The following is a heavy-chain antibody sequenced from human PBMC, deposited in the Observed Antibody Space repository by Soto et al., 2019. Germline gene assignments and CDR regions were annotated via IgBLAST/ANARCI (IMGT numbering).Heavy chain of an antibody. J-gene: IGHJ6*02. CDR2: IYYMGRT. Sequence: QVQLQESGPGLVKPSQTLSLTCTVSGGSISSGGYYWSWIRQHPGKGLEWIGYIYYMGRTYYNPSLKSRVSISVDTSKNQFSLKLSSVTAADTAVYYCARDLRFRGFYGMDVWGQGTTVTVSS. CDR1: GGSISSGGYY. D-gene: IGHD3-10*01. V-gene: IGHV4-31*03. CDR3: ARDLRFRGFYGMDV.